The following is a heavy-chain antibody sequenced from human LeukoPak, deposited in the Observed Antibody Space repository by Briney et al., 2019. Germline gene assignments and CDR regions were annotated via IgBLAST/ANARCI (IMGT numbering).Heavy chain of an antibody. CDR2: INPNSGGT. Sequence: ASVKVSCKASGYTFTSYYMHWVRQAPGQGLEWMGRINPNSGGTNYAQKFQGRVTMTRDTSISTAYMELSRLRSDDTAVYYCARSDFEMTTGDIDYWGQGTLVTVSS. CDR1: GYTFTSYY. D-gene: IGHD3-9*01. V-gene: IGHV1-2*06. J-gene: IGHJ4*02. CDR3: ARSDFEMTTGDIDY.